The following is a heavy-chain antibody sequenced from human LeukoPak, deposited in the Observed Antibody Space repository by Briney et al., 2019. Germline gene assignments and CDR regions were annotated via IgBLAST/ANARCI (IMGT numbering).Heavy chain of an antibody. D-gene: IGHD6-6*01. V-gene: IGHV4-34*01. CDR2: INHRGST. CDR3: AKVYSSSSRDAFDV. CDR1: GGSFSGYY. J-gene: IGHJ3*01. Sequence: SETLSLTCAVYGGSFSGYYWSWIRQPPGKGLEWIGEINHRGSTNYNSSLKSRVTISVDTPKNQFSLLLNSLTAADTAVYYCAKVYSSSSRDAFDVWGQGTMVTVSS.